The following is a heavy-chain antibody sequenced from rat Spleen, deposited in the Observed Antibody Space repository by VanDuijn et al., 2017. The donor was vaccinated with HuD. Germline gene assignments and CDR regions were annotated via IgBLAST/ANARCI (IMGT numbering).Heavy chain of an antibody. D-gene: IGHD1-10*01. CDR3: AKDKGEYNNLFDY. CDR2: ISTGGGDT. V-gene: IGHV5S13*01. Sequence: EVQLVESGGGLVQPGGSLKLSCAASGFTYNDYAMAWVRQAPAKGLEWVATISTGGGDTYYRDSVRGRFTISRDNAKNTLYLQMDSLRSEDTATYYCAKDKGEYNNLFDYWGQGVMVTVTS. CDR1: GFTYNDYA. J-gene: IGHJ2*01.